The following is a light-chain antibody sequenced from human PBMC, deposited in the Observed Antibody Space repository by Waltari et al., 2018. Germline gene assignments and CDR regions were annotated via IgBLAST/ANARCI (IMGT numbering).Light chain of an antibody. V-gene: IGKV1-39*01. J-gene: IGKJ2*01. CDR1: QYINNY. CDR2: AAS. Sequence: IQFTQSPSSLSASVGGRVTIACRSSQYINNYLNSYQQKPGKAPQLLIYAASSLQSGVPPRFSGTESGTDFTLTISSLQPEDFATYYCQQSYGSPYTFGQGTKVEIK. CDR3: QQSYGSPYT.